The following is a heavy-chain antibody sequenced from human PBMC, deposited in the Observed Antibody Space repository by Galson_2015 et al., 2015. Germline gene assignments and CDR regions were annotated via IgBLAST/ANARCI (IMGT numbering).Heavy chain of an antibody. Sequence: SLRLSCAASGFTFSSYGMHWVRQAPGKGLEWVAVISYDGSNKYYADSVKGRFTISRDNSKNTLYLQMNSLRAEDTAVYYCAKDFLCEMATIAGSFDYWGQGTLVTVSS. CDR3: AKDFLCEMATIAGSFDY. CDR2: ISYDGSNK. D-gene: IGHD5-24*01. J-gene: IGHJ4*02. CDR1: GFTFSSYG. V-gene: IGHV3-30*18.